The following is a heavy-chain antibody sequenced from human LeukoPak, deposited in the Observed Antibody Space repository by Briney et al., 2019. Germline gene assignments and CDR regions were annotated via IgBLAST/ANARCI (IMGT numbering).Heavy chain of an antibody. V-gene: IGHV4-61*01. CDR3: ARGSSGYYYG. CDR1: GDSFSSSYF. Sequence: PSETLSLTCAVSGDSFSSSYFWSWIRQPPGKGLEWIGYISNSGSTNYNPSLKSRVTISADTSKNQFSLKLSSVTAADTAVYYCARGSSGYYYGWGQGTLVTVSS. CDR2: ISNSGST. D-gene: IGHD3-22*01. J-gene: IGHJ4*02.